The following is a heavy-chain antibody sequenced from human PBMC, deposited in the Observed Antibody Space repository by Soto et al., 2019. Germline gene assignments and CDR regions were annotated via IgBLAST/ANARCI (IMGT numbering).Heavy chain of an antibody. Sequence: EVQLVESGGGLVQPGGSLKLSCAASGFSFSGSAIHWVRQASGKGLEWVGRIRKKADSYATTYAASVKGRFTISRDDSNKTAYLHMTSLKTEDTAVYYCTSLAYPSPGGRYSRYDGPNDNWGQGTLVTVSS. CDR3: TSLAYPSPGGRYSRYDGPNDN. CDR2: IRKKADSYAT. J-gene: IGHJ4*02. CDR1: GFSFSGSA. D-gene: IGHD5-12*01. V-gene: IGHV3-73*02.